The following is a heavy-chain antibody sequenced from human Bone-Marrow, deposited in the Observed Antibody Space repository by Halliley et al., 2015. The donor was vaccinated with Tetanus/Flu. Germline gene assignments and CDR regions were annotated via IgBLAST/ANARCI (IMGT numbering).Heavy chain of an antibody. D-gene: IGHD3-22*01. CDR3: ARDRGGYYYDSSGPDDAFDI. CDR1: GVTFSSSG. Sequence: SGVTFSSSGMHWVRQAPGKGLEWVAVIWFDGSNKYYADSVKGRFTISRDNSKNTLYLQMNSLRAEDTGVYYCARDRGGYYYDSSGPDDAFDIWGQGTMVTVSS. CDR2: IWFDGSNK. V-gene: IGHV3-33*01. J-gene: IGHJ3*02.